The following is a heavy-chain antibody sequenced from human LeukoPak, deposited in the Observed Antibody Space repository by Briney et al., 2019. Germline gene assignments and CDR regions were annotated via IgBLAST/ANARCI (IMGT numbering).Heavy chain of an antibody. CDR3: AKLTSYIYCSSTSCWVDY. Sequence: GGSLGLSCAASGFTFSSYAMSWVRQAPGKGLEWVSAISGSGGSTYYADSVKGRFTISRDNSKNTLYLQMNSLRAEDTAVYYCAKLTSYIYCSSTSCWVDYWGQGTLVTVSS. D-gene: IGHD2-2*01. J-gene: IGHJ4*02. CDR1: GFTFSSYA. CDR2: ISGSGGST. V-gene: IGHV3-23*01.